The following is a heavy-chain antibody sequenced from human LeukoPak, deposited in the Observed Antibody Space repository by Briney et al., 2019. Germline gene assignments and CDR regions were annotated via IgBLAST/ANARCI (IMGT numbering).Heavy chain of an antibody. D-gene: IGHD1-26*01. CDR3: LKGPSTSGNY. CDR2: VSRTGNYT. J-gene: IGHJ4*02. V-gene: IGHV3-64D*06. Sequence: GGSLRLSCSASGFSFNKYAVHWVRQAPGKGLEYVSAVSRTGNYTYYADSVKGRFTISRDNSNNTLYLQMSSLRIEDPAIYFCLKGPSTSGNYWGQGTLVTVSS. CDR1: GFSFNKYA.